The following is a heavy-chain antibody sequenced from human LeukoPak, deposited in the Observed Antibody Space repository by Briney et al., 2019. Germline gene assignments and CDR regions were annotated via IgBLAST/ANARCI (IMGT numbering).Heavy chain of an antibody. CDR1: GFTVSSNY. D-gene: IGHD2-15*01. CDR2: ISSSSSTI. Sequence: HSGGSLRLSCAASGFTVSSNYMSWVRQAPGKGLEWVSSISSSSSTIYYADSVKGRFTISRDNAKNSLYLQMNSLRAEDTAVYYCARDHCSGGSCYCSAWGQGTLVTVSS. V-gene: IGHV3-48*01. CDR3: ARDHCSGGSCYCSA. J-gene: IGHJ4*02.